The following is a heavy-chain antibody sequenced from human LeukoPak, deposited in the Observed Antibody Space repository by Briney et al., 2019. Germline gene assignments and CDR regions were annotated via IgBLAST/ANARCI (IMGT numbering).Heavy chain of an antibody. CDR2: ISWNSGSI. V-gene: IGHV3-9*01. CDR1: GFTFDDYA. J-gene: IGHJ4*02. CDR3: AKGVSSSWPAYLYY. Sequence: GGSLRLSCAASGFTFDDYAMHWVRQAPGKGLEWVSGISWNSGSIGYADSVKGRFTISRDNAKNSLYLQMNSLRAEDTALYYCAKGVSSSWPAYLYYWGQGTLVTVSS. D-gene: IGHD6-13*01.